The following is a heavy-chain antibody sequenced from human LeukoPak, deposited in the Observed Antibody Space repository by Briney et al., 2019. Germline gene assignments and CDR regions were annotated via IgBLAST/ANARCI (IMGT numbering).Heavy chain of an antibody. J-gene: IGHJ4*02. CDR3: AKGRRMATNTPPLFDY. CDR1: GFTFSSYG. Sequence: HPGGSLRLSCAASGFTFSSYGMHWVRQAPGKGLEWVAFIRYDGSNKYYADSVKGRFTISRDNSKNTLYLQMNSLRAEDTAVYYCAKGRRMATNTPPLFDYWGQGTLVTVSS. D-gene: IGHD5-24*01. CDR2: IRYDGSNK. V-gene: IGHV3-30*02.